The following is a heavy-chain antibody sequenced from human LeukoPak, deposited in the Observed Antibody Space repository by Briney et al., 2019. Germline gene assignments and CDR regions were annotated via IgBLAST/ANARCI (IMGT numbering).Heavy chain of an antibody. CDR1: GGSISSYY. D-gene: IGHD4-17*01. V-gene: IGHV4-59*12. Sequence: SETLSLTCTVSGGSISSYYWSWIRQPPGKGLEWIGYIYYSGSTNYNPSLKSRVTISVDTSKNQFSLKLSSVTAADTAVYYCARVSDYGDYADTRPDAFDIWGQGTMVTVSS. CDR3: ARVSDYGDYADTRPDAFDI. CDR2: IYYSGST. J-gene: IGHJ3*02.